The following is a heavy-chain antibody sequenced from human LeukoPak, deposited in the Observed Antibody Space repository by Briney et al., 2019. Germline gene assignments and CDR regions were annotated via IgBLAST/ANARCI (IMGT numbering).Heavy chain of an antibody. V-gene: IGHV3-30*04. Sequence: GRSLRLSCAASGFTFSSYAMHWVRQAPGKGLEWVAVISYDGSNKYYADSVKGRFTISRDNSKNTLYLQMNSLRAEDTAVYYCAHYYGSGIFSLGNYFDYWGQGTLVTVSS. CDR3: AHYYGSGIFSLGNYFDY. CDR1: GFTFSSYA. J-gene: IGHJ4*02. D-gene: IGHD3-10*01. CDR2: ISYDGSNK.